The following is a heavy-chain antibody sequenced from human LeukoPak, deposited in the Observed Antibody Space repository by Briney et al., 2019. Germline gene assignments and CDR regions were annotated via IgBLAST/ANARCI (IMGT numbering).Heavy chain of an antibody. CDR2: ISGSGVTT. Sequence: PGGSLRLSCAASGFTFSSYGMSWVRQALGKGLEWVSFISGSGVTTYYADSVKGRFTISRDNSKNTLYLQMNSLRAEDTAVYYCAKNAYRTFGGVIVIYYYYMDVWGKGTTVTVSS. CDR3: AKNAYRTFGGVIVIYYYYMDV. D-gene: IGHD3-16*02. J-gene: IGHJ6*03. V-gene: IGHV3-23*01. CDR1: GFTFSSYG.